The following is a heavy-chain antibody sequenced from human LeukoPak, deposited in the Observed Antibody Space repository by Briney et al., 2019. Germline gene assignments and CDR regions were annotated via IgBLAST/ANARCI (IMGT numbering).Heavy chain of an antibody. V-gene: IGHV1-18*01. CDR1: GYTFTRYG. Sequence: ASVKVSCKASGYTFTRYGISWVRQVPGQGLEWMGWISCYNGDTNYAQNLQGRVTLTTDTSTTTAYMELRSLRSDDTAVYYCAATGSETDAFDIWGQGTMVTVSS. CDR2: ISCYNGDT. J-gene: IGHJ3*02. D-gene: IGHD1-1*01. CDR3: AATGSETDAFDI.